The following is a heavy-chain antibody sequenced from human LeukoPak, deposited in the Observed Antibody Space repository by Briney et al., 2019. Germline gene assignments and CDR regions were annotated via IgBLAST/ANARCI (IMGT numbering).Heavy chain of an antibody. CDR1: GGTFSSYA. CDR3: AKGARGMYYYYYMDV. CDR2: IIPIFGTA. V-gene: IGHV1-69*05. J-gene: IGHJ6*03. Sequence: SVKVSCKASGGTFSSYAISWVRQAPGQGLEWMGGIIPIFGTAKYAQKFQGRVTITTDESTSTAYMELSSLRSEDTTVYYCAKGARGMYYYYYMDVWGKGTTVTVSS. D-gene: IGHD3-16*01.